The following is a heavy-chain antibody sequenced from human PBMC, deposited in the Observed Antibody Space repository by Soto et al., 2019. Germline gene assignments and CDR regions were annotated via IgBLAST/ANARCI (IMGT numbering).Heavy chain of an antibody. CDR3: EGITMVRGGPRDDY. CDR2: FDPEDGET. D-gene: IGHD3-10*01. V-gene: IGHV1-24*01. CDR1: GYTLTELS. J-gene: IGHJ4*02. Sequence: QVQLVQSGAEVKKPGASVKVSCKVSGYTLTELSMHWVRQAPGKWLEWMGGFDPEDGETIYAQKFQGRVTMTEDTSTDTAYMELSSLRSEDTAVYYCEGITMVRGGPRDDYWGQGTLVTVSS.